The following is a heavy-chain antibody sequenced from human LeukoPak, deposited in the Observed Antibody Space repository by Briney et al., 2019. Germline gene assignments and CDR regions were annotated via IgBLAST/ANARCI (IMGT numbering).Heavy chain of an antibody. J-gene: IGHJ4*02. CDR1: GYTFTSYD. V-gene: IGHV1-2*02. CDR2: INPNSGGT. CDR3: ARFYSSSSGDY. Sequence: GASVKVSCKASGYTFTSYDINWVRQATGQGLEWMGWINPNSGGTNYAQKFQGRVTMTRDTSISTAYMELSRLRSDDTAVYYCARFYSSSSGDYWGQGTLVTVSS. D-gene: IGHD6-6*01.